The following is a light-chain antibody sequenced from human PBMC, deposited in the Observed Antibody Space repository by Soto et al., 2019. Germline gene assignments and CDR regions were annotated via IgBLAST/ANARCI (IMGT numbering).Light chain of an antibody. V-gene: IGKV3-20*01. J-gene: IGKJ5*01. CDR1: QSVTSNY. CDR2: GAY. CDR3: KQYGSSLIT. Sequence: EIVLTQSPGTLSLSPGERATLSCRASQSVTSNYLAWYQQKPGQAPRLLIYGAYSRATGIQDRFSGSGSGTDFTLTISRLEPEDFAVYYCKQYGSSLITFGQGTRLEIK.